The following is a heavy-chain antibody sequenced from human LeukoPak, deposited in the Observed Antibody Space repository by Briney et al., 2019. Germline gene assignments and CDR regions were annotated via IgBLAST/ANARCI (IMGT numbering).Heavy chain of an antibody. CDR2: IYHSGST. CDR3: ASPGDYCSSTSCYTDRAFDI. V-gene: IGHV4-38-2*01. J-gene: IGHJ3*02. D-gene: IGHD2-2*02. CDR1: GYSISSGYY. Sequence: SETLSLTCAASGYSISSGYYWGWIRQPPGKGLAWIGSIYHSGSTYYNPSLKSRVTISVDTSKNQFSLKLSSVTAADTAVYYCASPGDYCSSTSCYTDRAFDIWGQGTMVTVSS.